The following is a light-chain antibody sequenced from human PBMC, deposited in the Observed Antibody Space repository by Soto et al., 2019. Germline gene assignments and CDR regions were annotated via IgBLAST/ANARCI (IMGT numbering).Light chain of an antibody. Sequence: EIGMTQSPATLSVSPGGRATLSCGASQSISDTLAWYQQKPGQAPRLLIYSASRGATGFPARLSGSGSGTDLTLTISSLQSEDFEVYYCQQYNNWPWTFGHGTKVDI. CDR2: SAS. J-gene: IGKJ1*01. V-gene: IGKV3-15*01. CDR1: QSISDT. CDR3: QQYNNWPWT.